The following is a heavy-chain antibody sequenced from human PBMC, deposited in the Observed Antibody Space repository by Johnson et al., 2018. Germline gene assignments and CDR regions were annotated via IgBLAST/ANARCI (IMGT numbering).Heavy chain of an antibody. CDR2: ISWNSGSI. Sequence: VQLVQSGGGLVQXGRSLRLSCAASGFTFDDYAMHWVRQAPGKGLEWVSGISWNSGSIGYAGSVKGRFPISRDNSKNTLYLQRNSLRAEDTAVYYCASARAGGVVVDAFDIWGQGTMVTVSS. D-gene: IGHD2-15*01. CDR1: GFTFDDYA. CDR3: ASARAGGVVVDAFDI. V-gene: IGHV3-9*01. J-gene: IGHJ3*02.